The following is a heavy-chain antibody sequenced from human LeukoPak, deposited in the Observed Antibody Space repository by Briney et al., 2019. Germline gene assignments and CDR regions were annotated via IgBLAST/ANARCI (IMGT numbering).Heavy chain of an antibody. CDR2: INTNTGNP. D-gene: IGHD1-26*01. J-gene: IGHJ5*02. CDR1: GYTFTGYY. CDR3: ARERRGSGSPNWFDP. Sequence: GASVKVSCKASGYTFTGYYMHWVRQAPGQGLEWMGWINTNTGNPTYAQGFTGRFVFSLDTSVSTAYLQISSLKAEDTAVYYCARERRGSGSPNWFDPWGQGTLVTVSS. V-gene: IGHV7-4-1*02.